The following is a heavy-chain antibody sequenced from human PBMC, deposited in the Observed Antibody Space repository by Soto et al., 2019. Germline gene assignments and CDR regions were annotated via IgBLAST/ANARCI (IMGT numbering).Heavy chain of an antibody. CDR3: ARGGISYYGPSPQRWFDP. Sequence: KPSETLSLTCTVSGGSISSYYWSWIRQPPGKGLEWIGYIYYSGSTNYNPSLKSRVTISVDTSKNQFSLKLSSVTAADTAVYYCARGGISYYGPSPQRWFDPWGQGTLVTVPQ. CDR2: IYYSGST. D-gene: IGHD3-10*01. V-gene: IGHV4-59*01. J-gene: IGHJ5*02. CDR1: GGSISSYY.